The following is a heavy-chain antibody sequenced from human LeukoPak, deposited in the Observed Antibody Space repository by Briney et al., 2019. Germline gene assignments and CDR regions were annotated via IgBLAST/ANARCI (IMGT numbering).Heavy chain of an antibody. CDR3: AKVRSAVVAAATNY. Sequence: GGSLRLSCAASGFTFSNYAMSWVRQAPGKGLEWVSVISGSGGSTYHADSVKGRFTISRDNSNNTLYMQMNSLRAEDTAIYYCAKVRSAVVAAATNYWGQGTLVTVSS. D-gene: IGHD2-15*01. CDR2: ISGSGGST. V-gene: IGHV3-23*01. CDR1: GFTFSNYA. J-gene: IGHJ4*02.